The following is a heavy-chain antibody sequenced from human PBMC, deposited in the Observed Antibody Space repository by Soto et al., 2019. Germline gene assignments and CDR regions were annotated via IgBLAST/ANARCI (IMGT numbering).Heavy chain of an antibody. D-gene: IGHD1-26*01. J-gene: IGHJ4*02. Sequence: GASVKVSCKASGYTFTSYGISWVRQAPGQGLEWMGWISAYNGNTNYAQKLQGRVTMTTDTSTSTAYMELRSLRSEDTAVYYCARLFPLVGARCVFGCSLDYWGQGTLVTVSS. CDR2: ISAYNGNT. CDR3: ARLFPLVGARCVFGCSLDY. CDR1: GYTFTSYG. V-gene: IGHV1-18*01.